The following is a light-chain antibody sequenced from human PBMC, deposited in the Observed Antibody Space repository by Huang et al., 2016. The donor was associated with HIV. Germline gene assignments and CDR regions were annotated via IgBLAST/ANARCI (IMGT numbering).Light chain of an antibody. J-gene: IGKJ1*01. CDR1: QSVLYSLNKKKY. V-gene: IGKV4-1*01. CDR3: LQYYSVPQT. CDR2: WAT. Sequence: DIVMTQSTDSLAVSPGARATINCKSSQSVLYSLNKKKYLARFQQKPGRPPKLLIYWATTRESGVPDRFSGSGSGTDFTLTINNLQAEDVAVYFCLQYYSVPQTFGHGTKVEIK.